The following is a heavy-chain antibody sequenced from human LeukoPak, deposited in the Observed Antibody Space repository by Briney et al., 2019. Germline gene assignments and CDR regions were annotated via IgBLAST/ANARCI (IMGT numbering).Heavy chain of an antibody. CDR3: ARLETYDSTLDY. V-gene: IGHV4-39*01. CDR1: GDSITTSSYY. Sequence: SETLSLTCTVSGDSITTSSYYRGWIRPPPGKGLGGIGNIYYSGSTYYNPSLKSRVTISVDTSKNQFSLWLSSVTAADTAVYYCARLETYDSTLDYWGQGTLVTVSS. J-gene: IGHJ4*02. D-gene: IGHD3-22*01. CDR2: IYYSGST.